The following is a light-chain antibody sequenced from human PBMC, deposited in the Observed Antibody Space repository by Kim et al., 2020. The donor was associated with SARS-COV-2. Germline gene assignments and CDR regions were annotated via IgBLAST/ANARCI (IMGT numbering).Light chain of an antibody. CDR1: QTVSSSY. Sequence: EIVLTQSPGTLSLSPGERATLSCRASQTVSSSYLAWYQQKPGQAPRLLIYSASSRATGIPDRFSGSGSGTDFTLTISSLEPEDFAVYYCKQYDSSRWTFGQGTKVEIK. CDR2: SAS. V-gene: IGKV3-20*01. CDR3: KQYDSSRWT. J-gene: IGKJ1*01.